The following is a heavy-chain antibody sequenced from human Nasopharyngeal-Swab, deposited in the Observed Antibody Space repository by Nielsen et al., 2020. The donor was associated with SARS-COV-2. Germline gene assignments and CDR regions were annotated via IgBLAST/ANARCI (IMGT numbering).Heavy chain of an antibody. CDR3: ARHGGSSWLHFEY. J-gene: IGHJ4*02. CDR2: IYPGDSDT. V-gene: IGHV5-51*01. Sequence: GESLKISCKGSGYSFTSYWIGWVRQMPGKGLEWMAIIYPGDSDTRYSPSFQGQVTILADKSISTAYLEWSSLKASDTAMYYCARHGGSSWLHFEYWGQGTLVTVSS. D-gene: IGHD6-13*01. CDR1: GYSFTSYW.